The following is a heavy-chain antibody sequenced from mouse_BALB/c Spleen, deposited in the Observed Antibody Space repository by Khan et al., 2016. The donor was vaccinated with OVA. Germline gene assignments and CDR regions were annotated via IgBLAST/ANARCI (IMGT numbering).Heavy chain of an antibody. CDR1: GYSITSGYG. J-gene: IGHJ2*01. CDR2: ISYSGST. Sequence: EVQLQESGPGLVKPSQSLSLTCTITGYSITSGYGRNWIRQFPGNQLEWMGYISYSGSTNYNPSLKSRISITRDTSKNQFFLQLNSVTTEDTATYYCDRTARIKYWGQGTTLTVSS. D-gene: IGHD1-2*01. CDR3: DRTARIKY. V-gene: IGHV3-2*02.